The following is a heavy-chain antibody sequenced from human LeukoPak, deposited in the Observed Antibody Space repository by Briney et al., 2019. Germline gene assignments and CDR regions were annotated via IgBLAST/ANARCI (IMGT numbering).Heavy chain of an antibody. V-gene: IGHV1-69*04. CDR3: ATEAIVVVTARDYWYFDL. J-gene: IGHJ2*01. D-gene: IGHD2-21*02. CDR2: INPILGIP. Sequence: SVKVSRKASGGTFSSYAISWVRQAAGQGLEWMGGINPILGIPNYAQKFQGRVTITADKSTTAAHMELSSLRCEDTAVYYCATEAIVVVTARDYWYFDLWGRGTLVTVSS. CDR1: GGTFSSYA.